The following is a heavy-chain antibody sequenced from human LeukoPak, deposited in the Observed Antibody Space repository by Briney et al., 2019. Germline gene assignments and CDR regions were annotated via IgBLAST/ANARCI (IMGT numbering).Heavy chain of an antibody. CDR1: GFTFSSNA. J-gene: IGHJ6*04. Sequence: GRSLRLSCAASGFTFSSNAMHWVRQAPGKGLEWVAVISYDGSNKYYADSVKGRFTISRDNSKNTLYLQMNSLRAEDTAVYYCARDGAAAGIADVWGKGTTVTVSS. CDR2: ISYDGSNK. D-gene: IGHD6-13*01. CDR3: ARDGAAAGIADV. V-gene: IGHV3-30*01.